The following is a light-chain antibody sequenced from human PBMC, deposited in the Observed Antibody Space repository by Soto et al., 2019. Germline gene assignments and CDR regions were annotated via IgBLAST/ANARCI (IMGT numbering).Light chain of an antibody. J-gene: IGLJ1*01. CDR1: SSDVGAYNF. V-gene: IGLV2-14*01. CDR2: EVT. CDR3: SSYTTSAPDV. Sequence: QSVLTQPASVSGSPGQSITISCTGTSSDVGAYNFVSWYQHHPGRAPKLIIYEVTIRPSGVSNRFSGSKSGNTASLTISGLQAEDEAHYYCSSYTTSAPDVFGSGTKVTVL.